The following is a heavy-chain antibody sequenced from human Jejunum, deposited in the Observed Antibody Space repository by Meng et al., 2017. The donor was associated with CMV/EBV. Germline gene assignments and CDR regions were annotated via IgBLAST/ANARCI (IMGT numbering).Heavy chain of an antibody. V-gene: IGHV3-23*01. CDR2: ISGSGGST. J-gene: IGHJ4*02. Sequence: FSSYAMSWGRQAPGKGLEWVSAISGSGGSTYYADSVKGRFTISRDNSKNTLYLQMNSLRAEDTAVYYCAKATYYSDSSGYYYYFDYWGRGTLVTVSS. CDR1: FSSYA. CDR3: AKATYYSDSSGYYYYFDY. D-gene: IGHD3-22*01.